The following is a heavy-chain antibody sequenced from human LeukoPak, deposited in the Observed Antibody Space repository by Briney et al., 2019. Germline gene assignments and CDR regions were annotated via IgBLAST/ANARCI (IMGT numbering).Heavy chain of an antibody. CDR3: ARGRWFGELLYFDY. Sequence: GGSLRLSCAASGFTVSSNYMSWVRQAPGKGLEWVSVIYSGGSTYYADSVKGRFTISRDSAKNSLYLQMNSLRAEDTAVYYCARGRWFGELLYFDYWGQGTLVTVSS. CDR2: IYSGGST. J-gene: IGHJ4*02. CDR1: GFTVSSNY. D-gene: IGHD3-10*01. V-gene: IGHV3-53*01.